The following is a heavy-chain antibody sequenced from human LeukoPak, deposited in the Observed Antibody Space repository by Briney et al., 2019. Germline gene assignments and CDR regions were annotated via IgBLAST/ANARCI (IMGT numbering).Heavy chain of an antibody. J-gene: IGHJ4*02. CDR2: INGSGGST. CDR3: AKDIWKTTVTIGYFDY. CDR1: GFTFSSYA. D-gene: IGHD4-17*01. V-gene: IGHV3-23*01. Sequence: PGGSLRLSCAASGFTFSSYAMSWVRQAPGKGLEWVSAINGSGGSTYYADSVMGRFTISRDNSKNTLYLQMNSLRAEDTAVYYCAKDIWKTTVTIGYFDYWGQGTLVTVSS.